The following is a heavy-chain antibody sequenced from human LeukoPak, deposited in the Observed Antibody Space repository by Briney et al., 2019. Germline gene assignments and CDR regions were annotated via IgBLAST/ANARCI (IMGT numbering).Heavy chain of an antibody. CDR3: ARQMGGTTSVNWFDP. J-gene: IGHJ5*02. V-gene: IGHV5-51*01. CDR1: GDTFNNDW. Sequence: GESLKISCKGSGDTFNNDWIAWVRQMPGKGLEWMGIVYPDASKTKYNPSFQGQVTIPADKSTTTAYLQWSSLRASDTAIYYCARQMGGTTSVNWFDPWGQGTLVTVSS. CDR2: VYPDASKT. D-gene: IGHD1-1*01.